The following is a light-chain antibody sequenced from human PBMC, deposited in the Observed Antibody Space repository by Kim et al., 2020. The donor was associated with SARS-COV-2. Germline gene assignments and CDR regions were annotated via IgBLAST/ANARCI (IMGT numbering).Light chain of an antibody. Sequence: VSPGERVTLSCRASEALFRRLAWYHKVPGHTPRVLIYATSTRATGIPARFSATESGAEFTLTISSLQSEDFAVYYCQQYIKWPWTFGQGTKVDIK. CDR1: EALFRR. J-gene: IGKJ1*01. V-gene: IGKV3-15*01. CDR3: QQYIKWPWT. CDR2: ATS.